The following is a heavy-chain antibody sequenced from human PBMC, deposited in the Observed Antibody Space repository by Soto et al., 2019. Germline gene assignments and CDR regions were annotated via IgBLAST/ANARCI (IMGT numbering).Heavy chain of an antibody. V-gene: IGHV3-72*01. CDR3: SRAGILTTPYYFDY. Sequence: PGGSLRLSCAAFGFTFSDHYMDWVRQAPGKGLEWVGRIRNKANSYTTEYAASVKGRFTISRDDSKNSLFLQMFSLKTEDTAVYFCSRAGILTTPYYFDYWGQGTLVTAPQ. D-gene: IGHD4-4*01. J-gene: IGHJ4*01. CDR2: IRNKANSYTT. CDR1: GFTFSDHY.